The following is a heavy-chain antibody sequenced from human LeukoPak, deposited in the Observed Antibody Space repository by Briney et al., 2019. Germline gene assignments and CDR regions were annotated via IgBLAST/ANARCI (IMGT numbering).Heavy chain of an antibody. CDR2: ISWNSGSI. V-gene: IGHV3-9*01. J-gene: IGHJ4*02. Sequence: GGSLRLPCAASGFTFDDYAMHWVRQAPGKGLEWVSGISWNSGSIGYADSVKGRFTISRDNAKNSLYLQMNSLRAEDTALYYCAKEVIVGNFDYWGQGTLVTVSS. CDR3: AKEVIVGNFDY. CDR1: GFTFDDYA. D-gene: IGHD3-22*01.